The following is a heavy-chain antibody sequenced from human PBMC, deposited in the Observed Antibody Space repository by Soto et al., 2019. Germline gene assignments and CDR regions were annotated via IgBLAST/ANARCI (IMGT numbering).Heavy chain of an antibody. J-gene: IGHJ4*02. CDR3: AHRMAVAGPEDY. V-gene: IGHV2-5*01. CDR1: GFSLSTSGVG. Sequence: SGPTLVNPTHTLTLTGTFSGFSLSTSGVGVGWIRQPPGKALEWLALIYWNDDKRYSPSLKSRLTITKDTSKNQVVLTMTNMDPVDTATYYCAHRMAVAGPEDYWGQGTLVTVSS. D-gene: IGHD6-19*01. CDR2: IYWNDDK.